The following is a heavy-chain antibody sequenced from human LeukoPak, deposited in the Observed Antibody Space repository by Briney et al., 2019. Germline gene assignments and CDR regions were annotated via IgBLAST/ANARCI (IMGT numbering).Heavy chain of an antibody. D-gene: IGHD3-22*01. V-gene: IGHV1-46*02. CDR2: INPSGDGT. Sequence: ASVKVSCKASGYTFNTNYIHWVRQAPGQGLEWIGVINPSGDGTSYAQKFQGRVTMTRDTSTSTVYMELSSLRSEDTAVYYCARQDYYDSSGYYLYWGQGTLVTVSS. CDR3: ARQDYYDSSGYYLY. J-gene: IGHJ4*02. CDR1: GYTFNTNY.